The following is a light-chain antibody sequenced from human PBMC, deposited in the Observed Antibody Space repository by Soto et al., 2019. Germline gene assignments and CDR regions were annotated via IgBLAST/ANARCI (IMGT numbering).Light chain of an antibody. J-gene: IGKJ1*01. Sequence: EIVMTQSPATLSVSPGERATLSCRTSQRVSSNLAWYQQKPGQAPRLLIYGASTRATGIPARFSGSGSGTEFTLTISSLQSEDFAVYYCQQYNNWPPGTFGQGTKVDIK. V-gene: IGKV3-15*01. CDR3: QQYNNWPPGT. CDR1: QRVSSN. CDR2: GAS.